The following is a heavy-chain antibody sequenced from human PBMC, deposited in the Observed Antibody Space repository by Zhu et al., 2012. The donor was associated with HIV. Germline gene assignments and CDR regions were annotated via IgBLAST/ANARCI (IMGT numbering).Heavy chain of an antibody. J-gene: IGHJ4*02. CDR1: GFTFSSYA. Sequence: EVQLLESGGGLVQPGGSLRLSCAASGFTFSSYAMSWVRQAPGKGLEWVSAISGSGGSTYYADSVKGRFTISRDNSKNTLYLQMNSLRAEDTAVYYCAKDIVVVVAATGVFDYWGQGNPGHRLL. CDR2: ISGSGGST. D-gene: IGHD2-15*01. CDR3: AKDIVVVVAATGVFDY. V-gene: IGHV3-23*01.